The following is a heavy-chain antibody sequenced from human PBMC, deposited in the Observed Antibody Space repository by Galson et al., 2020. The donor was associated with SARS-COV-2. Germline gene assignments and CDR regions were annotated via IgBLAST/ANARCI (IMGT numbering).Heavy chain of an antibody. J-gene: IGHJ4*02. D-gene: IGHD6-19*01. CDR2: ISGSGGST. CDR1: GFTFSSYA. V-gene: IGHV3-23*01. CDR3: AKDQTPQWVAVAGKFDY. Sequence: GGSLRLSCAASGFTFSSYAMSWVRQAPGKGLEWVSAISGSGGSTYYADSVKGRFTISRDNSKNTLYLQMNSLRAEDTAVYYCAKDQTPQWVAVAGKFDYWGQGTLVTVSS.